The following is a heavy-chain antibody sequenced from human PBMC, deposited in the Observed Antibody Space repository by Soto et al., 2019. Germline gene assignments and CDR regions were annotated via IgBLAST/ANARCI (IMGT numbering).Heavy chain of an antibody. J-gene: IGHJ5*02. CDR3: ARHAGGRYNWFDP. D-gene: IGHD6-19*01. CDR2: TDPSDSYT. V-gene: IGHV5-10-1*01. CDR1: GYSFTSYW. Sequence: EVQLVQSGAEVKKPGESLRISCKGSGYSFTSYWISWVRQMPGKGLEWMGGTDPSDSYTNYSPSFQGHVTISADKSISTAYLQWSSLKASDTAMYYCARHAGGRYNWFDPWGQGTLVTVSS.